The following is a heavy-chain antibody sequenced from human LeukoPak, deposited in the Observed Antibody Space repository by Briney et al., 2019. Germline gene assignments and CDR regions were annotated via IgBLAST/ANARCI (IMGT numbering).Heavy chain of an antibody. Sequence: GGSLRLSCAASGFTFSSYEMNWVRQAPGKGLEWVSYISSSGSTIYYADSVKGRFTISRDNAKNSLYLQMNSLRAEDTAVYYCARGFYYYGSGSDSDFDYWGQGTLVTVSS. CDR2: ISSSGSTI. CDR3: ARGFYYYGSGSDSDFDY. D-gene: IGHD3-10*01. CDR1: GFTFSSYE. J-gene: IGHJ4*02. V-gene: IGHV3-48*03.